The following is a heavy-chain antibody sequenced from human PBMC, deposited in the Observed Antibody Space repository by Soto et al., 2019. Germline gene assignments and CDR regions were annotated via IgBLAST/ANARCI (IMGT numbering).Heavy chain of an antibody. Sequence: PSETLSLTCTVSGGYISSGASYCSWIRQHPGKGLAWIGYIYYSLGTYYNPSLKRRVIISIDTSKHQFSLRLNSMPAADTAVYYYARVLQRLGYLDYWGQGTMVTVSS. CDR3: ARVLQRLGYLDY. J-gene: IGHJ4*02. CDR1: GGYISSGASY. CDR2: IYYSLGT. V-gene: IGHV4-31*03. D-gene: IGHD5-12*01.